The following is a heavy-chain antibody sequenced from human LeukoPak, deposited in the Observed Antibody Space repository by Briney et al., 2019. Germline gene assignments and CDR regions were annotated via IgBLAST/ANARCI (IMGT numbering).Heavy chain of an antibody. V-gene: IGHV3-23*01. CDR3: ARDGSGFRGYCSSTSCSFDN. Sequence: GGSLRLSCAASGFTFSSYAMSWVRQAPGKGLEWVSAISGSGGSTYYADSVKGRFTISRDNSKNTLYLQMNSLRAEDTAVYYCARDGSGFRGYCSSTSCSFDNWGQGTLVTVSS. CDR1: GFTFSSYA. J-gene: IGHJ4*02. D-gene: IGHD2-2*01. CDR2: ISGSGGST.